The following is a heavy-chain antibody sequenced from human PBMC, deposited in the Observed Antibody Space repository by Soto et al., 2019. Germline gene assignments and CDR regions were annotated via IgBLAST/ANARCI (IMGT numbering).Heavy chain of an antibody. CDR2: MNPNSGNT. V-gene: IGHV1-8*01. D-gene: IGHD6-19*01. CDR1: GYTFTSYD. J-gene: IGHJ3*02. Sequence: ASVKVSCKASGYTFTSYDINWVRQATGQGLEWMGWMNPNSGNTGYAQKFQGRVTMTRNTSISTAYMELSSLRSEDTAVYYCARGFHDHWLGLAAFDIWGQGTMVTVSS. CDR3: ARGFHDHWLGLAAFDI.